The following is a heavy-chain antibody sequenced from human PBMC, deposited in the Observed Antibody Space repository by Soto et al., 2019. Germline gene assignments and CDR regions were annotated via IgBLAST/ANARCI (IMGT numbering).Heavy chain of an antibody. CDR2: IYHSGST. CDR1: GGSISSSNW. Sequence: SETLSLTCAVSGGSISSSNWWSWVRQPPGKGLEWIGEIYHSGSTNYNPSLKSRVTISVDKSKNQFSLKLSSVTAADTAVYYCARAGYSSSWYSYYYYYGMDVWGQGTTVTVSS. CDR3: ARAGYSSSWYSYYYYYGMDV. D-gene: IGHD6-13*01. J-gene: IGHJ6*02. V-gene: IGHV4-4*02.